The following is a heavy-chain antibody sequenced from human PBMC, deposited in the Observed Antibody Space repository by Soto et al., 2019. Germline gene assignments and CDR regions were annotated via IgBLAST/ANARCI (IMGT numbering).Heavy chain of an antibody. CDR2: IYYSGST. V-gene: IGHV4-59*01. CDR3: ARGGGSYYDSSGYYVSSAFDI. D-gene: IGHD3-22*01. Sequence: SETLSLTCTVSGGSISSYYWSWIRQPPGKGLEWIVYIYYSGSTNYNPSLKSRVTISVDTSKNQFSLMLSSVTAADTAVYYCARGGGSYYDSSGYYVSSAFDIWGQGTMVTVSS. J-gene: IGHJ3*02. CDR1: GGSISSYY.